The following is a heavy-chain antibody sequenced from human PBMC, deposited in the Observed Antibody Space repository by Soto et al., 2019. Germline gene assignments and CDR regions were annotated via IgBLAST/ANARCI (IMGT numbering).Heavy chain of an antibody. J-gene: IGHJ4*02. Sequence: ESLKVSCKGSGYSFTSYWISWVRQMPGKGLEWMGRIDPSDSYTNYSPSFQGHVTISADKSISTAYLQWSSLKASDTAMYYCATSPFSGPEYWGQGTLVTVSS. D-gene: IGHD6-19*01. CDR1: GYSFTSYW. CDR2: IDPSDSYT. V-gene: IGHV5-10-1*01. CDR3: ATSPFSGPEY.